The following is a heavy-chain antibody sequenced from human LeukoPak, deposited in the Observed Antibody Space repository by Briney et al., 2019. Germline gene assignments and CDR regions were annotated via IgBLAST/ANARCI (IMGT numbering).Heavy chain of an antibody. CDR1: GRSLNFYF. Sequence: SEALSLTCTVSGRSLNFYFWHWIRQPSGKGLEWLADIDNRGSTQYNPSLRGRGTISVDTSRNHVSLRLTSVAAADTAVYFCARDSNWGFQWGPATLVTVSS. V-gene: IGHV4-34*01. CDR2: IDNRGST. J-gene: IGHJ4*02. D-gene: IGHD7-27*01. CDR3: ARDSNWGFQ.